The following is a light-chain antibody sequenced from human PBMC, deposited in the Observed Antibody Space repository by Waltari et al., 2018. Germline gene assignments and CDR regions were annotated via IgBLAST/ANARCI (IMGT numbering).Light chain of an antibody. CDR3: SSWDDSLNGPA. Sequence: QSVLTQPPSASGTPGQRVTISCSGSRSNIGNNSVNWYQQLPRTAPKLLMYNTNQRPSWVPDRFSGSRSGTSASLAIRGLQSEDEGDYYCSSWDDSLNGPAFGGGTKVTVL. J-gene: IGLJ3*02. V-gene: IGLV1-44*01. CDR2: NTN. CDR1: RSNIGNNS.